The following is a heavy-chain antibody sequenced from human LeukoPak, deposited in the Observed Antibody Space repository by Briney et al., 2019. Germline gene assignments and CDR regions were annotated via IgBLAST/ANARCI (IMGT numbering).Heavy chain of an antibody. CDR2: IKQDGSEK. Sequence: RSGGSLRLSCVASGFNFSNYWMSWVRQAPVEGLEWVANIKQDGSEKYYVGSVEGRFTISRDNAKNSLFLQMNSLRAEDTAVYYCAREDYGEPFDYWGQGTRVTVSS. D-gene: IGHD4-17*01. CDR3: AREDYGEPFDY. CDR1: GFNFSNYW. V-gene: IGHV3-7*01. J-gene: IGHJ4*02.